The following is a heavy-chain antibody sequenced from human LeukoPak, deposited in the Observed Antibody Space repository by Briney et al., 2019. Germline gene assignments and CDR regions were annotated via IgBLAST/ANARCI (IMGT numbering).Heavy chain of an antibody. CDR3: AREYSSSSGRRAFDF. Sequence: SETLSLTCTVSGGSISSYYWNWIRQPPGKGLEWIGYIYYSGSTNYNPSPKSRVTTLVDTSKNQSSLRLSSVTAADTAVYYCAREYSSSSGRRAFDFWGQGTMVTVSS. CDR1: GGSISSYY. J-gene: IGHJ3*01. D-gene: IGHD6-6*01. CDR2: IYYSGST. V-gene: IGHV4-59*08.